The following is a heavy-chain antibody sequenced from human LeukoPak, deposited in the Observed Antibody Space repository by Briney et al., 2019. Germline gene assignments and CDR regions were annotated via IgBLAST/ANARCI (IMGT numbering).Heavy chain of an antibody. Sequence: GGSLRLSCAASGFTFSSYAMHWVRQAPGKGLEWVAVISYDGSNKYYADSVKGRFTISRDNSKNTLYLQMNSLRAEDTAVYYCARALWSGPVYYGMDVWGQGTTVTVSS. V-gene: IGHV3-30-3*01. J-gene: IGHJ6*02. CDR3: ARALWSGPVYYGMDV. CDR1: GFTFSSYA. D-gene: IGHD3-10*01. CDR2: ISYDGSNK.